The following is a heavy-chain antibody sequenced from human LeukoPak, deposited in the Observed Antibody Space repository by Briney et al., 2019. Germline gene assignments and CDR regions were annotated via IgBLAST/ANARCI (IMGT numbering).Heavy chain of an antibody. Sequence: GRSLRLSCAASGFTFDDYAMHWVRQAPGKGLEWVSGISWNSGSIGYADSVKGRFTISRDNAKNTLYLQMNSLRAEDTAVYYCAREGYDFWSGYFSYYYYYMDVWGKGTTVTVSS. CDR1: GFTFDDYA. V-gene: IGHV3-9*01. CDR3: AREGYDFWSGYFSYYYYYMDV. CDR2: ISWNSGSI. D-gene: IGHD3-3*01. J-gene: IGHJ6*03.